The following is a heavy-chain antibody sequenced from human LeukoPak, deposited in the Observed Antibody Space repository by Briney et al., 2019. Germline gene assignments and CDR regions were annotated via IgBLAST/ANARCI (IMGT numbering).Heavy chain of an antibody. CDR3: ASDCSGGSCYSVDY. J-gene: IGHJ4*02. CDR1: GGSFSGYY. Sequence: SETLSLTCAVYGGSFSGYYWSWIRQPPGKGLEWIGEINHSGSTNYNPSLKSRVTISVDTSKNQFSLKLSSVTAADTAVYYCASDCSGGSCYSVDYWGQGTLVTVSS. CDR2: INHSGST. V-gene: IGHV4-34*01. D-gene: IGHD2-15*01.